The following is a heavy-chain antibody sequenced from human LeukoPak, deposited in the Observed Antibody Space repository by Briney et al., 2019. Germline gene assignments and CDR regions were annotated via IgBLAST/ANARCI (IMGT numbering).Heavy chain of an antibody. CDR1: GFAFSSYA. Sequence: GGSLRLSCAASGFAFSSYAMHWVRQAPGKGLEWVAVISYDGSNKYYADSVKGRFTISRDNSKNTLYLQMNSLRAEDTAVYYCASNLPVMVPAATYGMDVWGQGTTVTVSS. V-gene: IGHV3-30*04. J-gene: IGHJ6*02. CDR2: ISYDGSNK. CDR3: ASNLPVMVPAATYGMDV. D-gene: IGHD2-2*01.